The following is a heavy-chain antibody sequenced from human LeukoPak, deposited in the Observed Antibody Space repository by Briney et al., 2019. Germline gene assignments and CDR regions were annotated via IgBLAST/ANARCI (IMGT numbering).Heavy chain of an antibody. CDR2: INTNTGNP. V-gene: IGHV7-4-1*02. J-gene: IGHJ6*02. D-gene: IGHD2-21*01. CDR1: GGTFSSYA. CDR3: ARDCESHYYYYGMDV. Sequence: ASVKVSCKASGGTFSSYAMNWVRQAPGQGLEWMGWINTNTGNPTYAQGFTGRFVFSLDTSVSTAYLQISSLKAEDTAVYYCARDCESHYYYYGMDVWGQGTTVTVSS.